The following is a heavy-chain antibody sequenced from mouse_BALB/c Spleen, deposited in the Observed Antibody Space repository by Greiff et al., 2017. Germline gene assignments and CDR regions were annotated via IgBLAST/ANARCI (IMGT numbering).Heavy chain of an antibody. D-gene: IGHD1-1*01. J-gene: IGHJ2*01. CDR3: ARRGTTVVAGFDY. CDR2: INSNGGST. CDR1: GFTFSSYG. V-gene: IGHV5-6-3*01. Sequence: EVHLVESGGGLVQPGGSLKLSCAASGFTFSSYGMSWVRQTPDKRLELVATINSNGGSTYYPDSVKGRFTISRDNAKNTLYLQMSSLKSEDTAMYYCARRGTTVVAGFDYWGQGTTLTVSS.